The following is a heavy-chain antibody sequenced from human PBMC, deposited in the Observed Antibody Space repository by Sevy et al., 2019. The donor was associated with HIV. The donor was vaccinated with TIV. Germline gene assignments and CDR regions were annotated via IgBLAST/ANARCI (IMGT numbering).Heavy chain of an antibody. J-gene: IGHJ3*02. CDR3: AKGSSGYLYAFDI. CDR1: GFTFSSYA. CDR2: ITGSGGST. V-gene: IGHV3-23*01. Sequence: GGSLRLSCAASGFTFSSYAMSWVRQAPGKGLEWVSAITGSGGSTYYADSVKGRFTISRDNSKNTLYLQMNSLRAEDTAVYYCAKGSSGYLYAFDIWGQGTMVTVSS. D-gene: IGHD3-22*01.